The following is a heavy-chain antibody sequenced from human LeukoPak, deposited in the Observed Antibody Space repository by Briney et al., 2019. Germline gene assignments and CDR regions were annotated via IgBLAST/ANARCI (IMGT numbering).Heavy chain of an antibody. CDR2: INHSGST. J-gene: IGHJ6*04. D-gene: IGHD6-13*01. Sequence: PSETLSLTCAVYGGSFSGYYWSWIRQPPGEGLEWIGEINHSGSTNYNPSLKSRVTISVDTSKNQFSLKLSSVTAADTAMYYCARGGGSSWYNYYGMDVWGKGTTVTVSS. V-gene: IGHV4-34*01. CDR3: ARGGGSSWYNYYGMDV. CDR1: GGSFSGYY.